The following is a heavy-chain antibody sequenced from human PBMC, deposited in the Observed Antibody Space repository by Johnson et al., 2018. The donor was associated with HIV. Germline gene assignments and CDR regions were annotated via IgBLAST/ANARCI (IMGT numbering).Heavy chain of an antibody. CDR3: ARGRSGLYGGAFDI. Sequence: QVQLVESGGGVVQPGRSLRLSCAASGFTFSSYGMHWVRQAPGKGLEWVAVIWYDGSNKYYADSVKGRFTISRENSKNTLYLQMNSRRAEETAVYDCARGRSGLYGGAFDIWGQGTMVTVSS. CDR1: GFTFSSYG. J-gene: IGHJ3*02. D-gene: IGHD6-19*01. CDR2: IWYDGSNK. V-gene: IGHV3-30*19.